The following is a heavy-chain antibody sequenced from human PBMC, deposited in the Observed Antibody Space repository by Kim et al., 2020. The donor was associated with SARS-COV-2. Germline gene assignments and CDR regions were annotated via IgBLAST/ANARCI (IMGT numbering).Heavy chain of an antibody. CDR3: ARDQNTQQLVLGSMGY. J-gene: IGHJ4*01. CDR1: GFTFSSYA. V-gene: IGHV3-30*04. CDR2: ISYDGSNK. D-gene: IGHD6-13*01. Sequence: GGSLRLSCAASGFTFSSYAMHWVRQAPGKGLEWVAVISYDGSNKYYADSVKGRFTISRDNSKNTLYLQMNSLRAEDTAVYYCARDQNTQQLVLGSMGYWG.